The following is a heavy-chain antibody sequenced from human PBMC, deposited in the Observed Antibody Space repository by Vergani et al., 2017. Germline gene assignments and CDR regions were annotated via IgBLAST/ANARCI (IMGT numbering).Heavy chain of an antibody. CDR3: AKDRRAPRPYCSSTSCYVSGFDY. Sequence: EVQLLESGGGLVQPGGSLRLSCAASGFTFSSYAMSWVRQAPGKGLEWVSAISGSGGSTYYADSVKGRFTISRDNSKNTLYLQMNSLRAEDTAVYYCAKDRRAPRPYCSSTSCYVSGFDYWGQGILVTVSS. D-gene: IGHD2-2*01. CDR2: ISGSGGST. V-gene: IGHV3-23*01. CDR1: GFTFSSYA. J-gene: IGHJ4*02.